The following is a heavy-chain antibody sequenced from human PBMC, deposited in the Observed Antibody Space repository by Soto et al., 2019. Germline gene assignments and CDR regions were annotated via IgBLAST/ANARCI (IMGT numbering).Heavy chain of an antibody. D-gene: IGHD2-8*01. V-gene: IGHV1-2*04. J-gene: IGHJ6*02. CDR3: ARGDSTDCSNGVCSFFYNHDMDV. Sequence: ASVKVSCKASGYSFTDYHIHWVRQAPGQGLEWLGRINPKSGGTSTAQKFQGWVTMTTDTSISTASMELTRLTSDDTAIYYCARGDSTDCSNGVCSFFYNHDMDVWGQRTTVTVSS. CDR2: INPKSGGT. CDR1: GYSFTDYH.